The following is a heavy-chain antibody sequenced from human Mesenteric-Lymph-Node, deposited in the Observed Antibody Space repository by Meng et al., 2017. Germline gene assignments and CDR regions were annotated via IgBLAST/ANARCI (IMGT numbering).Heavy chain of an antibody. V-gene: IGHV1-24*01. CDR2: FDPEDGET. CDR3: ARDLGFVVAATPSL. D-gene: IGHD2-15*01. CDR1: GYTLTELS. J-gene: IGHJ4*02. Sequence: ASVKVSCKVSGYTLTELSMHWVRQAPGKGLEWMGGFDPEDGETIYAQKFQGRVTMTEDTSTDTAYMELSSLRSEDTAVYYCARDLGFVVAATPSLWGQGTLVTVSS.